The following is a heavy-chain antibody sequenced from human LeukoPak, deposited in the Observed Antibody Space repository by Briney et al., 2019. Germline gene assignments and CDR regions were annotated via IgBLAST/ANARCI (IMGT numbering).Heavy chain of an antibody. J-gene: IGHJ4*02. CDR1: GFTFSNAW. CDR3: TTLYGYFDY. CDR2: IKSKTDGGTT. D-gene: IGHD2-8*01. Sequence: GGSLSHSRAASGFTFSNAWMSWVRQAPGKGLEWVGRIKSKTDGGTTDYAAPVKGRFTISRDDSKNTLYLQMNSLKTEDTAVYYCTTLYGYFDYWGQGSLVTVSS. V-gene: IGHV3-15*01.